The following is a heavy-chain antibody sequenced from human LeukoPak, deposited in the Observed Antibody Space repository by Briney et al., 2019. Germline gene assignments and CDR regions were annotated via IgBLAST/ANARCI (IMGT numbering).Heavy chain of an antibody. CDR1: GGSISSYF. D-gene: IGHD3-22*01. Sequence: SETLSLTCTVSGGSISSYFWSWIRQPPGKGLGWVGYVSYSGSTNYNPSLKSRVTISVDTSKNQLSLKLSSVTAADTAVYYCARVGYDRRGYTYHFDYWGQGTLVTVSS. V-gene: IGHV4-59*01. CDR2: VSYSGST. CDR3: ARVGYDRRGYTYHFDY. J-gene: IGHJ4*02.